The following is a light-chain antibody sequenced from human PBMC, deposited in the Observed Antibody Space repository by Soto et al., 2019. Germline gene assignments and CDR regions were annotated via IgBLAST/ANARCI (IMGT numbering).Light chain of an antibody. CDR2: DAS. J-gene: IGKJ1*01. CDR3: QQYSTFSRT. Sequence: DIQMTQSPSTLSASVGDRVTITCRASQSISSWLAWYQQKPGKAPKLLIYDASSLESGVPSRFSGSGSGTEFTLTISSLQHDDFATYYCQQYSTFSRTFGQGTKVDIK. V-gene: IGKV1-5*01. CDR1: QSISSW.